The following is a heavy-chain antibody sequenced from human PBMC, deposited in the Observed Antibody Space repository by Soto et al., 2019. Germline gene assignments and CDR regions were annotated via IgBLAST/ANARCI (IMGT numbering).Heavy chain of an antibody. CDR2: IYHSGMT. Sequence: QVQLQESGPGLVKPSQTLSLTCTVSGGSISTGGYYWSWIRQHPGRGLAWIGYIYHSGMTFSNPSHQSRVAISLDTSENQFSLKLSLVTAADTAVYYCATVRWELHDAFDIWGHGTMVSVSS. CDR1: GGSISTGGYY. J-gene: IGHJ3*02. D-gene: IGHD4-17*01. CDR3: ATVRWELHDAFDI. V-gene: IGHV4-31*03.